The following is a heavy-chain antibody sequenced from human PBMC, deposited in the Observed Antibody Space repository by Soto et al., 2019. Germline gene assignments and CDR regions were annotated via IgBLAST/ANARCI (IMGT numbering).Heavy chain of an antibody. Sequence: GPGPGWASETLSLTCTVSGGSISSGDYYWSWIRQPPGKGLEWIGYIYYSGSTYYNPSLKSRVTISVDTSKNQFSLKLSSVTAADTAVYYCARDRGGASGYVYFDYWGQGTLVTVSS. J-gene: IGHJ4*02. D-gene: IGHD5-12*01. CDR3: ARDRGGASGYVYFDY. V-gene: IGHV4-30-4*01. CDR2: IYYSGST. CDR1: GGSISSGDYY.